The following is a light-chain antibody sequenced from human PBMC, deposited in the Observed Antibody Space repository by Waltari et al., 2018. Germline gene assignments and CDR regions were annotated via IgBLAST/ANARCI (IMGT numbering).Light chain of an antibody. CDR2: WSS. CDR1: QSVLYSSHNKNY. Sequence: DIVMTQSQDSLAVSLGERATINCKSSQSVLYSSHNKNYLSWYQQTPGQPPKLLIYWSSTRDCSVHGRFGGSWSGKDFTLTISSLQAEDVADYYCQQDYCTPLTFGGGTKVEIK. CDR3: QQDYCTPLT. J-gene: IGKJ4*01. V-gene: IGKV4-1*01.